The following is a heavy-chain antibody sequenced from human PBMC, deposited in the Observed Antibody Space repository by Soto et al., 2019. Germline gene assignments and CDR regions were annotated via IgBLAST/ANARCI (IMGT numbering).Heavy chain of an antibody. D-gene: IGHD2-2*02. J-gene: IGHJ6*02. Sequence: GGSLRLSXAASGFTFSSYSMNWVRQAPGKGLEWVSSISSGSSYIYYADSVKGRFTISRDNAKNSLYLQMNSLRAEDTAVYYRARDRLGYCSSTSCYIGYYYYGMDVWGQGTTVTVSS. CDR3: ARDRLGYCSSTSCYIGYYYYGMDV. V-gene: IGHV3-21*01. CDR1: GFTFSSYS. CDR2: ISSGSSYI.